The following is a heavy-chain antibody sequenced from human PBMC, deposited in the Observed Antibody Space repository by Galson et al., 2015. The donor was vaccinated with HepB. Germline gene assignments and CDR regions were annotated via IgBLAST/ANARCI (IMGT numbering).Heavy chain of an antibody. D-gene: IGHD6-13*01. CDR1: GGSISSSSYY. CDR3: ASLYSSSPPDD. V-gene: IGHV4-39*01. J-gene: IGHJ4*02. CDR2: IHYSGST. Sequence: SETLSLTCSVSGGSISSSSYYWGWIRQPPGKGLEWIGSIHYSGSTHYNPSLKSRVTISVDTSKNQFSLKLNSVTAADTAVYYCASLYSSSPPDDWGQGTLVTVSS.